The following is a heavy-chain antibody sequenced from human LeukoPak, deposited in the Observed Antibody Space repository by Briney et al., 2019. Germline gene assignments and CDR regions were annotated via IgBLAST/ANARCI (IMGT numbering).Heavy chain of an antibody. J-gene: IGHJ4*02. D-gene: IGHD4-17*01. V-gene: IGHV4-59*01. CDR1: GGSISSYY. Sequence: SETLSLTCTVSGGSISSYYWSWIRQPPGKGLEWIGYIYYSGSTNYNPSLKSRVTISVDTSKNQFSLKPSSVTAADTAVYYCARLDTVTGYFDYWGQGTLVTVSS. CDR2: IYYSGST. CDR3: ARLDTVTGYFDY.